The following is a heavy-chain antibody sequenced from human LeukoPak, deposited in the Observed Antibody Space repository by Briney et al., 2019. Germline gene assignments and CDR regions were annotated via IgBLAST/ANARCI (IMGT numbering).Heavy chain of an antibody. CDR1: GYTFTDYY. D-gene: IGHD1-7*01. CDR3: ARGLEAGNTALHFDY. Sequence: ASVKVSCKASGYTFTDYYIHWIRQAPGQGLEWMGWINPNSGGTNYPQKFRGRVTVTRDTSISTAYMELRSLRSDDTAVYYCARGLEAGNTALHFDYWGQGTLVTVSS. J-gene: IGHJ4*02. V-gene: IGHV1-2*02. CDR2: INPNSGGT.